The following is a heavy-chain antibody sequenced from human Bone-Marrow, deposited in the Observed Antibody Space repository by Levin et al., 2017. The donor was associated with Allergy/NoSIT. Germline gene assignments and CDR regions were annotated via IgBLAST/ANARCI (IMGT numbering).Heavy chain of an antibody. V-gene: IGHV3-33*01. CDR1: GFTFSSYG. D-gene: IGHD2-2*01. Sequence: GGSLRLSCAASGFTFSSYGMHWVRQAPGKGLEWVAVIWYDGSNKYYADSVKGRFTISRDNSKNTLYLQMNSLRAEDTAVYYCARTARYCSSTSCYHYYYYGMDVWGQGTTVTVSS. CDR2: IWYDGSNK. CDR3: ARTARYCSSTSCYHYYYYGMDV. J-gene: IGHJ6*02.